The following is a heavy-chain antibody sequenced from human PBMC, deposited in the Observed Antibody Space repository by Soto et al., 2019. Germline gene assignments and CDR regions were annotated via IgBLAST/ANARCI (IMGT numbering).Heavy chain of an antibody. D-gene: IGHD3-9*01. CDR3: ARHAYDILTGYYRDALDI. V-gene: IGHV4-39*01. CDR2: IYYSGST. CDR1: GGSISSYY. J-gene: IGHJ3*02. Sequence: SETLSLTCTVSGGSISSYYWGWIRQPPGKGLEWIGSIYYSGSTCYNPSLKSRVTISVDTSKNQFSLKLSSVTAADTAVYYCARHAYDILTGYYRDALDIWGQGTMVTVSS.